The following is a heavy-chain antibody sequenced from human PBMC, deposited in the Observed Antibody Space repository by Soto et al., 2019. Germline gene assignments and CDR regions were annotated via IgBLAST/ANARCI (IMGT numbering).Heavy chain of an antibody. J-gene: IGHJ4*02. D-gene: IGHD3-22*01. CDR1: GFTFSSYA. CDR2: ISGRGDDT. V-gene: IGHV3-23*01. Sequence: EVQLLESGGDLVQPGGSLRLSCAASGFTFSSYAMSWVCQAPGKGLEWVSTISGRGDDTYYTDSVKGRFTISRDNSKNTLYVHMNSLRAEDTAVYYCARAQPTYSSSYFDYWGQGTLVTVSS. CDR3: ARAQPTYSSSYFDY.